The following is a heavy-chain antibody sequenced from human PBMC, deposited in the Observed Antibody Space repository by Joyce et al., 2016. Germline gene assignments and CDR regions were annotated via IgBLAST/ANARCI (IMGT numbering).Heavy chain of an antibody. CDR2: RSPDGSKK. D-gene: IGHD2-2*01. J-gene: IGHJ4*02. V-gene: IGHV3-30-3*01. Sequence: QVQLVESGGGVAQPGRSLRLSCAASGFTFNRYAMQWVRQTPGTGLEWVAVRSPDGSKKFYSDSVKDRIIISRDNSNKMVFVQMNSLRVEDTGVYYCARSPSNSWHTFDSWGQGTLVSVSS. CDR1: GFTFNRYA. CDR3: ARSPSNSWHTFDS.